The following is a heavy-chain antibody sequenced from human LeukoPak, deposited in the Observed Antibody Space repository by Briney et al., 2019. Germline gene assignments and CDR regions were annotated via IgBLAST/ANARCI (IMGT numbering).Heavy chain of an antibody. D-gene: IGHD2-21*02. CDR3: ARVVGCRGDCYSGISDY. CDR1: GYTFTSYA. J-gene: IGHJ4*02. CDR2: INTNTGNP. V-gene: IGHV7-4-1*02. Sequence: GASVKVSCKASGYTFTSYAMNWVRQAPGQGLEWMGWINTNTGNPTYAQGFTGRFVFSLDTSVSTAYLQISSLKAEDTAVYYCARVVGCRGDCYSGISDYWGQGTLVTVSS.